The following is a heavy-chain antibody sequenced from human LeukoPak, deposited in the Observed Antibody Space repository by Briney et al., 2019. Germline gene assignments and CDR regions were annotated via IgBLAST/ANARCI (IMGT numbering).Heavy chain of an antibody. Sequence: PGGSLRLSCAASGFTFSSYSMNWVRQAPGKGLEWVSSISSSSSYIYYADSVKGRFTISRDNAKNSLYLQMNSLRAEDTAVYYCALFGSGSSSKAAFDIWGQGTMVTVSS. CDR2: ISSSSSYI. CDR3: ALFGSGSSSKAAFDI. J-gene: IGHJ3*02. V-gene: IGHV3-21*01. D-gene: IGHD6-6*01. CDR1: GFTFSSYS.